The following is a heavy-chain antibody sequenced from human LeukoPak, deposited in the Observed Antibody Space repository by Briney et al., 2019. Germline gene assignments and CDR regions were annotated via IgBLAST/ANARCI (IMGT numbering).Heavy chain of an antibody. CDR1: GYTFTSYY. Sequence: GASVKVSCKASGYTFTSYYMHWVRQAPGQGLEWMGIINPSGGSTSYAQKFQGRVTMTRDTSTSTVYMELSSLRSEDTAVYYCARDRGGIVPAAADENWFDPWGQGTLVTVSS. CDR2: INPSGGST. J-gene: IGHJ5*02. D-gene: IGHD2-2*01. V-gene: IGHV1-46*03. CDR3: ARDRGGIVPAAADENWFDP.